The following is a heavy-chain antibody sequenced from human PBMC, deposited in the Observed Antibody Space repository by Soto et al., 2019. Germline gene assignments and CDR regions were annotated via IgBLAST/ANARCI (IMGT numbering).Heavy chain of an antibody. V-gene: IGHV4-39*07. D-gene: IGHD3-16*01. CDR2: INHSGST. J-gene: IGHJ6*02. CDR3: ARVDYGRNAYYYYYGMDV. CDR1: GGSISSSSYY. Sequence: PSETLSLTFTVSGGSISSSSYYWGWIRPPPGKGLEWIGEINHSGSTNYNPSLKSRVTISVDTSKNQFSLKLSSVTAADTAVYYCARVDYGRNAYYYYYGMDVWGQGTTVTVSS.